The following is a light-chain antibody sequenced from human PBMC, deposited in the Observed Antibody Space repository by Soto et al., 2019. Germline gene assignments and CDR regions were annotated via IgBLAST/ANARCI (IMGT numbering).Light chain of an antibody. J-gene: IGKJ4*02. Sequence: EIVMTQSPATLSVSPGERATLSCRASQSVGSDLAWYQQKPGQAPRLVIYDIFTRATAVPTRISGSGSGTEFTLAISSLQSEDFAVDYCQQYNSWPRTVGGGTKVDSK. V-gene: IGKV3D-15*01. CDR2: DIF. CDR1: QSVGSD. CDR3: QQYNSWPRT.